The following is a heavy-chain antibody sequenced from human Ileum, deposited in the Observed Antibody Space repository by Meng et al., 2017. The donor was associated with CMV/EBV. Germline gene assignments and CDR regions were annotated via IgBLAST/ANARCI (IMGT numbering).Heavy chain of an antibody. V-gene: IGHV4-39*07. CDR1: VGSLSSSLYY. D-gene: IGHD3-10*01. CDR3: ARDSTYPSGLDY. J-gene: IGHJ4*02. Sequence: QLPLQDAGPGLVKPSVTLSLPLTVSVGSLSSSLYYWGWIRQPPGKGLEWIGTISYSGTAFYNLSLKSRVAISIDTSKFQFSLKLSSVTATDTAVYYCARDSTYPSGLDYWGQGTLVTVSS. CDR2: ISYSGTA.